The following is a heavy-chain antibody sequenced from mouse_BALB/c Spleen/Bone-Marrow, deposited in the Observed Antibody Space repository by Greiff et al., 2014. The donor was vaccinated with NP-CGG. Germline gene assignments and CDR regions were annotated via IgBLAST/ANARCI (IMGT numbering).Heavy chain of an antibody. CDR2: IRNKPNGYTT. V-gene: IGHV7-3*02. CDR3: ARDYSGYFDF. Sequence: EVQLVESGGGLVQPGGSLRLSCTTSGSTFTDYFMTWVRQPPGKALEWLGFIRNKPNGYTTEYNPSVKGRFTISRDNSQGILYLQMNTLRAEDSAIYYCARDYSGYFDFWGQGTTLTVSS. D-gene: IGHD5-1*01. J-gene: IGHJ2*01. CDR1: GSTFTDYF.